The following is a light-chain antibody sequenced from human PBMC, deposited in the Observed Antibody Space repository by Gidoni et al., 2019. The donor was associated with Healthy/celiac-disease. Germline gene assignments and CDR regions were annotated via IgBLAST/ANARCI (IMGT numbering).Light chain of an antibody. CDR2: RAS. V-gene: IGKV1-5*03. Sequence: DIQMPQAPYTLSAPVGDRVTIPCRASLSISSQLAWYQQKPGKAPKLLIYRASSLESGIPSRFSGSGSGTEFTLAISSLQPDDFAAYYCQQYNTWPCTFGPGTRLEIK. CDR1: LSISSQ. J-gene: IGKJ2*02. CDR3: QQYNTWPCT.